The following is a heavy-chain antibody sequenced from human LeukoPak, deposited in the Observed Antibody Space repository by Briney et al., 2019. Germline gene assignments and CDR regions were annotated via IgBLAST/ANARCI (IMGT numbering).Heavy chain of an antibody. D-gene: IGHD5-12*01. CDR1: GYTFTGYY. V-gene: IGHV1-2*02. J-gene: IGHJ6*02. Sequence: ASVKVSCKASGYTFTGYYMHWVRQAPGQGLEWMGWINPNSGGTNYAQKFQGRVTMTRDTSISTAYMELSRLRSDDTAVYYCARASMVTIRDYYYGMDVWGQGTTVTVSS. CDR2: INPNSGGT. CDR3: ARASMVTIRDYYYGMDV.